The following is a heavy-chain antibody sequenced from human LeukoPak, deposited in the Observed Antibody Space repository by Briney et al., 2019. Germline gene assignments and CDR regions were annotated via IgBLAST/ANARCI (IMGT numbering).Heavy chain of an antibody. CDR2: ISSSGSTI. CDR1: GGSINSGTYY. V-gene: IGHV3-11*01. Sequence: LSLTCTVSGGSINSGTYYWSWIRQAPGKGLEWVSYISSSGSTIYYADSVKGRFTISRDNAKNSLYLQMNSLRAEDTAVYYCARDLTAMARNFDYWGQGTLVTVSS. J-gene: IGHJ4*02. D-gene: IGHD5-18*01. CDR3: ARDLTAMARNFDY.